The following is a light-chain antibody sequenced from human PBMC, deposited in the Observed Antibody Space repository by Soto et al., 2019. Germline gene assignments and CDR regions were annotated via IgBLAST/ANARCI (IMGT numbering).Light chain of an antibody. CDR2: GAS. Sequence: EIVLTQSPGTLSLSPGERATLSCRGSQSVSSSYLAWYQQKPGQAPRLLIYGASSRATGIPDRFSGSGSGTDFTLTISRLEPEDFAVYYCQQYGSSLFTFGHGTKVDIK. J-gene: IGKJ3*01. CDR3: QQYGSSLFT. CDR1: QSVSSSY. V-gene: IGKV3-20*01.